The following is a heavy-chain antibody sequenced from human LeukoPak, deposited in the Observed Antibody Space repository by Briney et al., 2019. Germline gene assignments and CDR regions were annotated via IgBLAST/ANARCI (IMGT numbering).Heavy chain of an antibody. V-gene: IGHV3-30-3*01. CDR2: ISYDGSNK. D-gene: IGHD1-26*01. CDR1: GFTFSSYA. CDR3: AKALGPAWFDY. J-gene: IGHJ4*02. Sequence: GGSLRLSCAASGFTFSSYAMHWVRQAPGKGLEWVAVISYDGSNKYYADSVKGRFTISRDNSKNTLYLQMNSLRAEDTAVYYCAKALGPAWFDYWGQGTLVTVSS.